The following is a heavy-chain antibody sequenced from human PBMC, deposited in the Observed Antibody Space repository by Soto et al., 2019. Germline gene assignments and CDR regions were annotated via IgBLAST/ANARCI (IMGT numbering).Heavy chain of an antibody. CDR3: AREWCARSEYSSGWYEDY. CDR2: ISAYNANT. V-gene: IGHV1-18*01. Sequence: QVQLVQSGAEVKKPGASVKVSCKASGYTFTSFGISWVRQAPGQGLEWMGWISAYNANTYYAQKFQGRVTMTTDTSTNTAYMELSSLRSDDTAVYFCAREWCARSEYSSGWYEDYCVQGTRVTVSS. D-gene: IGHD6-19*01. CDR1: GYTFTSFG. J-gene: IGHJ4*02.